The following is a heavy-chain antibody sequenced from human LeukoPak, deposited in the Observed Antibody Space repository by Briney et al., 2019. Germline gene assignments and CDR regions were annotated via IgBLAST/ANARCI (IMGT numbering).Heavy chain of an antibody. J-gene: IGHJ4*02. Sequence: ASVKVSCKASGYTFTGYYMHWVRQAPGQGLEWMGWINPNSGDTSYAQKFQGRVTMTRDTSSSTAYMELSSLRSDDTAVYYCARDPYYGSGSNYKEDWGQGTLVTVSS. V-gene: IGHV1-2*02. CDR3: ARDPYYGSGSNYKED. D-gene: IGHD3-10*01. CDR2: INPNSGDT. CDR1: GYTFTGYY.